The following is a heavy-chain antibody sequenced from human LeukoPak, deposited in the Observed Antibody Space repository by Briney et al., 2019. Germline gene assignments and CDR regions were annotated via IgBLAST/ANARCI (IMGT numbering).Heavy chain of an antibody. Sequence: GGSLRLSCAASGFTFDDYAMHWVRQAPGKGLEWVSGISWNSGSIGYADSVKGRFTISRDNAKSSLFLQMNNLRVEDTAVYYCTRDQTWGQGTLVTVSS. CDR1: GFTFDDYA. V-gene: IGHV3-9*01. J-gene: IGHJ4*02. CDR3: TRDQT. CDR2: ISWNSGSI.